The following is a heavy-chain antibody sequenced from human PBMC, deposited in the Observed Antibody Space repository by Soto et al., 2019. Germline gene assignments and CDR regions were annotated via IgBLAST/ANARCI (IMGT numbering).Heavy chain of an antibody. CDR2: VRGSGDVT. CDR1: GFTFSGYA. Sequence: GGSLRRSCGASGFTFSGYAMNWVRQAPGKGGGGGSVVRGSGDVTYYADSVKGRFTISRDNSKNTLFLQMTGLRDDDTAVYYCAKGAGPAYSYYMDVWGKGTTVTVSS. J-gene: IGHJ6*03. CDR3: AKGAGPAYSYYMDV. V-gene: IGHV3-23*01.